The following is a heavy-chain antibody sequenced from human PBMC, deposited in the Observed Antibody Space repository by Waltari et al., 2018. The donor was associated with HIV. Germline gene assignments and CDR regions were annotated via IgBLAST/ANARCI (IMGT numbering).Heavy chain of an antibody. J-gene: IGHJ4*02. CDR3: AKDDSTGSSGYYPVHY. Sequence: EVQLVESGGGLVQPGGSLRLSCAASGFAVVNYAINWLGRAPGKGLEWVSSLSGSVGSTYYADSVKGRFTISRDNAKNTLYLQMNSLRAEDTALYYCAKDDSTGSSGYYPVHYWGQGTLITVSS. V-gene: IGHV3-23*04. CDR1: GFAVVNYA. CDR2: LSGSVGST. D-gene: IGHD3-22*01.